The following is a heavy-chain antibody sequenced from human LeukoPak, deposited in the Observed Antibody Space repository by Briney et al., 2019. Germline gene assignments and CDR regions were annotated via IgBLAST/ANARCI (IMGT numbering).Heavy chain of an antibody. V-gene: IGHV3-53*01. CDR1: GVSVSSHY. CDR3: ARSHCSGGNCYTSFGAFDI. D-gene: IGHD2-15*01. Sequence: GGSLRVSCAASGVSVSSHYMSWVRQAPGRELEWVAVMYSGGDTYYAEFVKRRFTIPRDSSKNTVDLQMNSLRAEDTALYHWARSHCSGGNCYTSFGAFDIWGQGTMVTVSS. CDR2: MYSGGDT. J-gene: IGHJ3*02.